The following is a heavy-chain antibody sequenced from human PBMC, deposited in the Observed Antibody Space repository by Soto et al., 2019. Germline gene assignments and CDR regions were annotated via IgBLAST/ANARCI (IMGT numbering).Heavy chain of an antibody. CDR1: GYTFTSYG. V-gene: IGHV1-18*01. Sequence: QVQLVQSGPEVKKPGASVKVSCKASGYTFTSYGITWVRQAPGQGLEWMGWITAHNGNTKYAQKLQGRVTMTTDTSTSTAYLELRSLRSDDTAVYYCVTSDKEVTPYFFDYWGQGTLVTVSS. CDR3: VTSDKEVTPYFFDY. J-gene: IGHJ4*02. CDR2: ITAHNGNT. D-gene: IGHD3-9*01.